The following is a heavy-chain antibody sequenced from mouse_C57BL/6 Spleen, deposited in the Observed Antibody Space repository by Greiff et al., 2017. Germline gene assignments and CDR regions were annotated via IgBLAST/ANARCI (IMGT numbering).Heavy chain of an antibody. CDR2: ISSGGDYI. D-gene: IGHD2-5*01. CDR1: GFTFSSYA. J-gene: IGHJ1*03. V-gene: IGHV5S21*01. CDR3: ASLYYSNYADWYFDV. Sequence: EVKLMESGEGLVKPGGSLKLSCAASGFTFSSYAMSWVRQTPEKRLEWVAYISSGGDYIYYADTVKGRFTISRDNARNTLYLQMSSLKSEDTAMYYCASLYYSNYADWYFDVWGTGTTVTVSS.